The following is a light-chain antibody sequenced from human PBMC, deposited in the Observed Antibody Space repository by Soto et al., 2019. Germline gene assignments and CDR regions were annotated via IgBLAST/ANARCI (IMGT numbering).Light chain of an antibody. V-gene: IGKV3-15*01. J-gene: IGKJ2*01. Sequence: EIVMTQSPVTLSVSPGERATLSCRASQSVSSNLAWYQQKPGQAPRLLISGASTRASGIPDRFSGSGSGTEFSLSISSLQSEDFAVYYCQQHHNSPYTFGQGTKLEIK. CDR1: QSVSSN. CDR3: QQHHNSPYT. CDR2: GAS.